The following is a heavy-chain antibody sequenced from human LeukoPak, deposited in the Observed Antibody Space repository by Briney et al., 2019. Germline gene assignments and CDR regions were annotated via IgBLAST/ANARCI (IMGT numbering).Heavy chain of an antibody. Sequence: PGGSLRLSCAASGFTFSDYYMSWIRQALGKGLEWVSYISSSGRTIYYADSVKGRFTISRDNAKNSLSLQMNSLRAEDTAVYYCARDWTEGYNYGPLDYWGQGTLVTVSS. J-gene: IGHJ4*02. CDR3: ARDWTEGYNYGPLDY. D-gene: IGHD5-18*01. CDR1: GFTFSDYY. V-gene: IGHV3-11*01. CDR2: ISSSGRTI.